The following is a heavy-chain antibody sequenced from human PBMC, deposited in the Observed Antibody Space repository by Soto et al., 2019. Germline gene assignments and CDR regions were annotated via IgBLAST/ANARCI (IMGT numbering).Heavy chain of an antibody. CDR2: IYHSGST. CDR1: GGSIRTTRYY. CDR3: ARVTSEARSTISAVVIRATAV. V-gene: IGHV4-31*03. D-gene: IGHD3-3*01. J-gene: IGHJ6*02. Sequence: QVQLQESGPGLVKFSQTLSLTCTVSGGSIRTTRYYWSWIRQHPGKGLEWIAYIYHSGSTYYNPSLRSRGDMSVDTSGKQFSMGLRSPTAADTALYHCARVTSEARSTISAVVIRATAVWGQGTTVTVSS.